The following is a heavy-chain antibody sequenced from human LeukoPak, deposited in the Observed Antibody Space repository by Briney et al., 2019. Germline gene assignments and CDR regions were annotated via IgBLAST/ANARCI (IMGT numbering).Heavy chain of an antibody. J-gene: IGHJ5*02. Sequence: SETLSLTCTVSGGSISSYYWNWIRQPPGKGLEWIGYIYYSGSTNSNPSFKSRVTISVDTSKNQFSLKLSSVTAADTAVYYFARHPLTTFGGPRNWFDPWGQGTLVIVSS. CDR2: IYYSGST. V-gene: IGHV4-59*08. D-gene: IGHD4-11*01. CDR3: ARHPLTTFGGPRNWFDP. CDR1: GGSISSYY.